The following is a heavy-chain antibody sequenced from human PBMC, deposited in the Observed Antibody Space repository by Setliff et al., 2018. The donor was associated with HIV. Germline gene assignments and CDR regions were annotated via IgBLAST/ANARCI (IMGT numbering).Heavy chain of an antibody. CDR3: ARTTRHDGAAYDAFDL. V-gene: IGHV4-30-4*01. J-gene: IGHJ3*01. Sequence: PSETLSLTCIVSGDSIRGGDFYWTWIRQSPGKGLEWIGYVYWSGTTHYNPSLNGRVTISVDTSENQFSLKLDSLTAADSAVYYCARTTRHDGAAYDAFDLWGQGTLVTVSS. CDR2: VYWSGTT. D-gene: IGHD1-1*01. CDR1: GDSIRGGDFY.